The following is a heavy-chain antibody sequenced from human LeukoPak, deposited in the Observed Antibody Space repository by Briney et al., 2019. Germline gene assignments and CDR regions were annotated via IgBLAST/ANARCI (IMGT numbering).Heavy chain of an antibody. Sequence: PGGSLRLSCAASGFTFSSYSMNWVRQAPGKGLEWVSSISSSSSYIYYADSVKGRFTISRDNAKNSLYVQMNSLRAEDTAVYYCASWEWELLYYYYMDVWGKGTTVTVSS. CDR1: GFTFSSYS. V-gene: IGHV3-21*01. J-gene: IGHJ6*03. CDR2: ISSSSSYI. CDR3: ASWEWELLYYYYMDV. D-gene: IGHD1-26*01.